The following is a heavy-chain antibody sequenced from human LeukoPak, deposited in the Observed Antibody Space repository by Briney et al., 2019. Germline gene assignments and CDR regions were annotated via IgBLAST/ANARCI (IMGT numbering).Heavy chain of an antibody. CDR1: GFAFDDYG. V-gene: IGHV3-20*04. J-gene: IGHJ4*02. CDR2: INWNGGST. D-gene: IGHD4-17*01. CDR3: ARDGRGGGVTTKGDY. Sequence: GGSLRLSCAASGFAFDDYGMSWVRQAPGKGLEWVSGINWNGGSTGYADSVKGRFTISRDNAKNSLYLQMNSLRAEDTALCYCARDGRGGGVTTKGDYWGQGTLVTVSS.